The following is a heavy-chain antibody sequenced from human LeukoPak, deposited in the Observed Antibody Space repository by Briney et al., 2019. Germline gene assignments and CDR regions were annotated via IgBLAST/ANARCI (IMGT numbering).Heavy chain of an antibody. V-gene: IGHV5-51*01. CDR2: IYPGDSDT. D-gene: IGHD6-13*01. CDR3: ARQGAGYSSSFIDY. CDR1: GYSFNNYW. Sequence: GESLRISCKGSGYSFNNYWVGWVRQVPGKGLEWMGIIYPGDSDTIYSPSFQGQATISADKSISTAYLQWSSLKASDNAMYYCARQGAGYSSSFIDYWGQGTLVTVSS. J-gene: IGHJ4*02.